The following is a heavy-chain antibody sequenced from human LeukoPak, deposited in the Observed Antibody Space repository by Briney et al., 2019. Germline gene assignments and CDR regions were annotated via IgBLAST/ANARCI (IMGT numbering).Heavy chain of an antibody. CDR3: ATLNTPFDY. CDR1: GFTFSSYA. J-gene: IGHJ4*02. CDR2: ISSSGGNT. Sequence: GGSLRLSCAASGFTFSSYAMSWVRQAPGKGLEWVSSISSSGGNTYYAGSVRGRFTISRDNSKNTLYLQMSSLRAEDTAVYFCATLNTPFDYWGQGILVAVSS. V-gene: IGHV3-23*01. D-gene: IGHD2-15*01.